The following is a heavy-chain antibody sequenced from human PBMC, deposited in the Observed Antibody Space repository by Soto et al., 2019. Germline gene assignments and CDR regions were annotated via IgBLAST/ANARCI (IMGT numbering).Heavy chain of an antibody. V-gene: IGHV1-3*01. J-gene: IGHJ5*02. CDR3: ARGHIRNWFET. D-gene: IGHD1-20*01. CDR2: INAGNANT. CDR1: LYTFTIYA. Sequence: ASVXVSSKASLYTFTIYAMHLFLQAPGQRLEWIGWINAGNANTKYSKKFQGRVTITRDTSARTAYMELSSLRSEDTAVCYCARGHIRNWFETWGQGTLV.